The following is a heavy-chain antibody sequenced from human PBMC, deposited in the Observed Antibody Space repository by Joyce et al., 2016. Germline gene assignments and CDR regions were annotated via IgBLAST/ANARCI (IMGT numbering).Heavy chain of an antibody. CDR1: GYTFTNYA. D-gene: IGHD1-26*01. J-gene: IGHJ4*02. CDR3: ARSLGATPALGY. V-gene: IGHV1-3*01. Sequence: QVQLVQSGAEVKKPGASVKVSCKAFGYTFTNYAIHWVRQAPGQRLEWMAWINGGNGSTKYSQKFQDRVTITRDTAASTAYMELSSLISEDTAVYYCARSLGATPALGYWGQGTLVTVS. CDR2: INGGNGST.